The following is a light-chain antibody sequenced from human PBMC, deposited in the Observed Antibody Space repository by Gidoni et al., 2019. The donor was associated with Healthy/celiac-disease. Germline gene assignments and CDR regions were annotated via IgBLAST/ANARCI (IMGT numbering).Light chain of an antibody. Sequence: DIQMTQYPSSLSASVGDRVTITCRASQSISSYVNWYQQKPGKAPKLLIYAASSLQSCVPSRFSGSGSGTDFTLTIISLQPEDFATYYCQQSYSTPLTFGGGTKVEIK. CDR3: QQSYSTPLT. CDR1: QSISSY. J-gene: IGKJ4*01. CDR2: AAS. V-gene: IGKV1-39*01.